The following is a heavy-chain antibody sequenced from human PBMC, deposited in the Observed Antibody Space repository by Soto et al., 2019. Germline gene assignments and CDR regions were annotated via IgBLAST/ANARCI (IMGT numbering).Heavy chain of an antibody. CDR3: VKDLGPPRESYPDS. CDR1: GFTFSSYG. D-gene: IGHD3-16*01. V-gene: IGHV3-30*18. J-gene: IGHJ4*02. Sequence: PGGSLRLSCAASGFTFSSYGMHWVRQAPRKGLEWVSVISNDGSHTHYADSVKGRFTISRDNSKNTVYLQMNTLRPDDTAVYYYVKDLGPPRESYPDSWGPGT. CDR2: ISNDGSHT.